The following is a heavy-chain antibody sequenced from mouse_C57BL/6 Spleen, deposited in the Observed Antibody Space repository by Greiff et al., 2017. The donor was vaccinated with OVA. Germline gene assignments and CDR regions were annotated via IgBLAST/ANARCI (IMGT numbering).Heavy chain of an antibody. J-gene: IGHJ2*01. CDR2: ISDGGSYT. V-gene: IGHV5-4*01. CDR1: GFTFSSYA. D-gene: IGHD6-2*01. Sequence: LVESGGGLVKPGGSLKLSCAASGFTFSSYAMSWVRQTPEKRLEWVATISDGGSYTYYPDNVKGRFTISRDNAKNNLYLQMSHLKSEDTAMYYCARDAVSDYWGQGTTLTVSS. CDR3: ARDAVSDY.